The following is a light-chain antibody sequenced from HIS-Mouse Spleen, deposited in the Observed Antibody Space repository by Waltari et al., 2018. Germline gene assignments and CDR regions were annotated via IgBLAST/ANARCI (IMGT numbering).Light chain of an antibody. CDR1: QSVVYSSNNKNY. J-gene: IGKJ4*01. CDR2: WAS. V-gene: IGKV4-1*01. CDR3: QQYYSTQLT. Sequence: VMTQFPDPLAVALLERATTNRNSSQSVVYSSNNKNYLAWYQQKPGQPPKLLIYWASTRESGVPDRFSGSGSGTDFTLTISSLQAEDVAVYYCQQYYSTQLTFGGGTKVEIK.